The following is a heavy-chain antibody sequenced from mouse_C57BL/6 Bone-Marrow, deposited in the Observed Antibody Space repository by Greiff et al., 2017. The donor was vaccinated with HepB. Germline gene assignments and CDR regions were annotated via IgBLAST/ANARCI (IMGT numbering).Heavy chain of an antibody. Sequence: EVKLMESGGGLVKPGGSLKLSCAASGFTFSDYGMHWVRQAPEKGLEWVAYISSGSSTIYYADTVKGRFTISRDNAKNTLFLQMTSLRSEDTATYYCARSLTGTGAMDYWGQGTSVTVSS. CDR2: ISSGSSTI. D-gene: IGHD4-1*01. J-gene: IGHJ4*01. V-gene: IGHV5-17*01. CDR1: GFTFSDYG. CDR3: ARSLTGTGAMDY.